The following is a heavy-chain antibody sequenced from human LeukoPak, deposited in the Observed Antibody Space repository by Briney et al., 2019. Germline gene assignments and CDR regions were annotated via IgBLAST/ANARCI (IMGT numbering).Heavy chain of an antibody. CDR3: ATGGYSYGLIDY. J-gene: IGHJ4*02. CDR1: GGTFSSYA. D-gene: IGHD5-18*01. CDR2: IIPIFGTA. V-gene: IGHV1-69*13. Sequence: SVKVSCKASGGTFSSYAISWVRQAPGQGLEWMGGIIPIFGTANYAQKFQGRVTITADGSTSTAYMELSSLRSEDTAVYYCATGGYSYGLIDYWGQGTLVTVSS.